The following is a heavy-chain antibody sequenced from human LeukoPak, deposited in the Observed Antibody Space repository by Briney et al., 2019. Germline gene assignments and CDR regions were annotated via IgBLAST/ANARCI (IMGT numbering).Heavy chain of an antibody. CDR2: IIPIFGTA. V-gene: IGHV1-69*05. J-gene: IGHJ4*02. D-gene: IGHD3-22*01. CDR3: ARRKQSYYYDSSGYYYVFDY. Sequence: SVKVSCKASGGTFSSYAISWVRQAPGQGLEWMGGIIPIFGTANYAQKFQGRGTITTDESTSTAYMELSSLRSEDTAVYYCARRKQSYYYDSSGYYYVFDYWGQGTLVTVSS. CDR1: GGTFSSYA.